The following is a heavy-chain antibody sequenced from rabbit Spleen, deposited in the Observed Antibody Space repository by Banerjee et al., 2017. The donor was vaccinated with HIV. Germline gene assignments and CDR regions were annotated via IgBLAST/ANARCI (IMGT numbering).Heavy chain of an antibody. CDR1: GFSFSSNYW. Sequence: QQQLVESGGGLVQPEGSLTLTCKASGFSFSSNYWICWVRQAPGKGLEWIACIYTGSSGGTYYASWAKGRFTISKTSSTTLTLQMTSLTAADTATYFCARTTYGYDDYADLYYAAMDLWGQGTLVTVS. CDR2: IYTGSSGGT. J-gene: IGHJ6*01. D-gene: IGHD6-1*01. CDR3: ARTTYGYDDYADLYYAAMDL. V-gene: IGHV1S45*01.